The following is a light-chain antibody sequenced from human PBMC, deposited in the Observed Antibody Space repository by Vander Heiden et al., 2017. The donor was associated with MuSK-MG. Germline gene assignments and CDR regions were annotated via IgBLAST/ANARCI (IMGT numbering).Light chain of an antibody. CDR1: TSNIGSNT. Sequence: QAVLTQPPSSSGTPGQRVTISSSGSTSNIGSNTVNWSHQLPGTAPKLLVFVNNQRPSGVPDRFSGSTSGTSASPAISGLQAEEAADYYCSAWDDSLNGFLVFGTGTKLTVL. V-gene: IGLV1-44*01. J-gene: IGLJ1*01. CDR3: SAWDDSLNGFLV. CDR2: VNN.